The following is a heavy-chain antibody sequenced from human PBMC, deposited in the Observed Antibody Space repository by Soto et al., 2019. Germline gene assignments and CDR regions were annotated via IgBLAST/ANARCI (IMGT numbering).Heavy chain of an antibody. Sequence: GASVNVSCKASGYTFTSYGISWVRQAPGQGLEWMGWISAYNGNTNYAQKLQGRATMTTDTSTSTAYMELRSLRSDDTAVYYCAREDSRVRFLEWPIDDYWGQGTLVTVSS. CDR2: ISAYNGNT. V-gene: IGHV1-18*01. D-gene: IGHD3-3*01. J-gene: IGHJ4*02. CDR3: AREDSRVRFLEWPIDDY. CDR1: GYTFTSYG.